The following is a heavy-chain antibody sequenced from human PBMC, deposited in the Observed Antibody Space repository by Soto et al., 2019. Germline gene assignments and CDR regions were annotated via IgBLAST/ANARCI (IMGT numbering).Heavy chain of an antibody. CDR1: GFTFSSYA. V-gene: IGHV3-23*01. D-gene: IGHD3-22*01. J-gene: IGHJ4*02. Sequence: PGGSLRLSCLVSGFTFSSYAMSWVRQAPGKGLEWVSAISGSGGSTYYADSVKGRFTISRDNSKNTLYLQMNSLRAEDTAVYYCAKDGTYYYDSSGSYYFDYWGQGTLVTVSS. CDR2: ISGSGGST. CDR3: AKDGTYYYDSSGSYYFDY.